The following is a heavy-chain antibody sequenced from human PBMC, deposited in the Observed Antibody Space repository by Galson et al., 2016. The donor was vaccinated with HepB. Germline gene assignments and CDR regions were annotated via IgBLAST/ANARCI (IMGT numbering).Heavy chain of an antibody. J-gene: IGHJ4*02. CDR3: AHKRPEGFFDF. CDR1: GFSLTTSGLG. V-gene: IGHV2-5*02. CDR2: IYWDGDK. D-gene: IGHD2-2*01. Sequence: PALVKPTQTLTLTCSLSGFSLTTSGLGVGWARQPPGKALEWLALIYWDGDKRYNPSLKTNLTISRDTSKNQVVLTVTNVDPIDTATYYCAHKRPEGFFDFWGQGTLVTVSS.